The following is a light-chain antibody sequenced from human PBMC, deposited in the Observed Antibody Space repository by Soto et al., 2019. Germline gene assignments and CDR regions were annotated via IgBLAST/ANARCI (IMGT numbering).Light chain of an antibody. Sequence: EIVLTQSPGTLSLSPGDRATLSCRASQSVSRYLAWFQQRPGQAPGLLIYDASNRAAGIPARFSGSVSGTDLTITISSLQPEDGEVYDGQQRSNWPRTFGQGTRLEIK. CDR1: QSVSRY. CDR3: QQRSNWPRT. J-gene: IGKJ5*01. CDR2: DAS. V-gene: IGKV3-11*01.